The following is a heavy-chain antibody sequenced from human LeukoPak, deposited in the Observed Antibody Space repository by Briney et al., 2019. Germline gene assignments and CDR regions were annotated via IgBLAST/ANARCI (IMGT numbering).Heavy chain of an antibody. J-gene: IGHJ6*03. CDR2: ISAYNGNT. Sequence: VSVKVSCKTSGYIFTSYGISWVRQVPGQGLEWMGWISAYNGNTDYAQKFQGRVTMTTDTSTSTAYMELRSLRSDDTAVYYCARAQPSAEGYYMDVWGKGTTVTVSS. CDR1: GYIFTSYG. V-gene: IGHV1-18*01. CDR3: ARAQPSAEGYYMDV.